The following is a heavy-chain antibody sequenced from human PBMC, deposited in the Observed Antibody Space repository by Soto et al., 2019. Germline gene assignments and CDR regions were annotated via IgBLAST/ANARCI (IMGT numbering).Heavy chain of an antibody. CDR2: IDSSGEK. Sequence: QVTLKESGPVLVKPTETLTLRCTVSGLSITDSEMGVSWIRQPPGQPLEWLAHIDSSGEKSYRTFLKSRLDISKATSKSQIVLTMTNMDPADTATYYCARRHLAVAVSPWFDPWGQGIPVTVSS. V-gene: IGHV2-26*01. D-gene: IGHD6-19*01. J-gene: IGHJ5*02. CDR1: GLSITDSEMG. CDR3: ARRHLAVAVSPWFDP.